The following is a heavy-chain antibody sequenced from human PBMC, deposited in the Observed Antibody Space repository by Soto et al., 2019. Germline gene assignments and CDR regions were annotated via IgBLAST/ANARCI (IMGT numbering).Heavy chain of an antibody. CDR2: IYYSGST. CDR1: GGSISSGGYY. J-gene: IGHJ5*02. D-gene: IGHD3-3*01. V-gene: IGHV4-31*03. CDR3: ARGMTYYDFWSGYTNWFDP. Sequence: SETLSLACTVSGGSISSGGYYWSWIRQHPGKGLEWIGYIYYSGSTYYNPSLKSRVTISVDTSKNQFSLKLSSVTAADTAVYYCARGMTYYDFWSGYTNWFDPWGQGTLVTVSS.